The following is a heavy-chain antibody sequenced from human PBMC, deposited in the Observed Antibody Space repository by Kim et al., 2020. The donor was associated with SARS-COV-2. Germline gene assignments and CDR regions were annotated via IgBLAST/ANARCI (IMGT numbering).Heavy chain of an antibody. CDR3: ARRAYSSGWWYFDY. D-gene: IGHD6-19*01. Sequence: DSVKGRFTISRDTAKNTLYLQMNSLRAEDTAVYYCARRAYSSGWWYFDYWGQGTLVTVSS. J-gene: IGHJ4*02. V-gene: IGHV3-74*01.